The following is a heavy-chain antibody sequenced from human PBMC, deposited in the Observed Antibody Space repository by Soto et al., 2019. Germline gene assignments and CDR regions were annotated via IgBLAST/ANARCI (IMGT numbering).Heavy chain of an antibody. D-gene: IGHD6-6*01. Sequence: GGSLRLSCAASGFTFSSYSMNWVRQAPGKGLEWVSYISSSSSTIYYADSVKGRFTISRDNAKNSLYLQMNSLRDEDTAVYYCASSDSLEYSIPGGMDVWGQGTTVTVSS. CDR1: GFTFSSYS. CDR2: ISSSSSTI. CDR3: ASSDSLEYSIPGGMDV. J-gene: IGHJ6*02. V-gene: IGHV3-48*02.